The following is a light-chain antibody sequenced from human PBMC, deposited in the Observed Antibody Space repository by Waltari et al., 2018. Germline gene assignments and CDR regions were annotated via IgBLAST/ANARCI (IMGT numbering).Light chain of an antibody. CDR1: SSDVGSYNY. CDR2: DVR. J-gene: IGLJ2*01. CDR3: SSYSRSAFL. V-gene: IGLV2-14*03. Sequence: QSALTQPASVSGSPGQSITISCTGTSSDVGSYNYVSWYQQYPGRAPKLMIYDVRSRPEGVSNRFSGSQSGNTASLTISGLQPEDEATYYCSSYSRSAFLFGGGTKLTVL.